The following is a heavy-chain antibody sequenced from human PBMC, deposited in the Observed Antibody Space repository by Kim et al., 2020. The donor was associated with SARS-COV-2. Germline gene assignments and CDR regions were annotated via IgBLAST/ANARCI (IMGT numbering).Heavy chain of an antibody. D-gene: IGHD6-13*01. J-gene: IGHJ2*01. V-gene: IGHV6-1*01. CDR3: ARTSGYSSSWTETYWYFDL. Sequence: SQTLSLTCAISGDSVSSNSAAWNWIRQSPSRGLEWLGRTYYRSKWYNDYAVSVKSRITINPDTSKNQFSLQLNSVTPEDTAVYYCARTSGYSSSWTETYWYFDLWGRGTLVTVSS. CDR1: GDSVSSNSAA. CDR2: TYYRSKWYN.